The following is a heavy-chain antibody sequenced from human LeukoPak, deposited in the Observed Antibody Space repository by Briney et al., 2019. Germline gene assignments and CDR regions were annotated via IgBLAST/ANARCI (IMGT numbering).Heavy chain of an antibody. CDR3: ARGYCSSTSCSLMDV. J-gene: IGHJ6*04. CDR1: GGSISSYY. Sequence: PSETLSLTCTVSGGSISSYYWSWIRQPPGKGLEWIGYIYYSGSTNYNPSLKSRVTISVDTSKNQFSLKLSSVTAADTAVYYCARGYCSSTSCSLMDVWGKGTTVTVSS. CDR2: IYYSGST. D-gene: IGHD2-2*01. V-gene: IGHV4-59*01.